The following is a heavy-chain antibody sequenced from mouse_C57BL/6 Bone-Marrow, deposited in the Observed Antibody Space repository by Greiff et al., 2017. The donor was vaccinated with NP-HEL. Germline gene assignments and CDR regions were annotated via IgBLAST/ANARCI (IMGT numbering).Heavy chain of an antibody. D-gene: IGHD1-1*01. CDR2: IYPGGGYT. V-gene: IGHV1-63*01. Sequence: VQLQQSGAELVRPGTSVKMSCKASGYTFTNYWIGWAKQRPGHGLEWIGDIYPGGGYTNYNEKFKGKATLTADKSSSTAYMQFSSLTSEDSASYYCARGYYYGSSYGGFAYWGQGTLVTVSA. J-gene: IGHJ3*01. CDR3: ARGYYYGSSYGGFAY. CDR1: GYTFTNYW.